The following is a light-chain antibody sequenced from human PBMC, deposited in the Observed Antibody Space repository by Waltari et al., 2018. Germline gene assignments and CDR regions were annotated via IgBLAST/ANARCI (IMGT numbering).Light chain of an antibody. Sequence: DTVLTQSPATLCLSPGERVTLSCRASQSVSIYLAWYQQKPGQAPRLLIYDASNRATGIPDRFSGSGSGTDFTLTISSLEPEDFAVYYCQQRSNWPITFGQGTRLDIK. CDR3: QQRSNWPIT. CDR1: QSVSIY. J-gene: IGKJ5*01. V-gene: IGKV3-11*01. CDR2: DAS.